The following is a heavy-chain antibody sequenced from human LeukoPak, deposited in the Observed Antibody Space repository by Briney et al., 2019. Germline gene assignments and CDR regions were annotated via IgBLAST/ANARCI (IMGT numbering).Heavy chain of an antibody. CDR3: ARSPIELWLQDYGGNGVFDY. J-gene: IGHJ4*02. CDR1: GYTFTGYY. CDR2: INPNSGGT. V-gene: IGHV1-2*02. Sequence: GASVKVSCKASGYTFTGYYMHWVRQAPGQGLEWMGWINPNSGGTNYAQKFQGRVTMTGDTSISTAYMELSRLRSDDTAVYYCARSPIELWLQDYGGNGVFDYWGQGTLVTVSS. D-gene: IGHD4-23*01.